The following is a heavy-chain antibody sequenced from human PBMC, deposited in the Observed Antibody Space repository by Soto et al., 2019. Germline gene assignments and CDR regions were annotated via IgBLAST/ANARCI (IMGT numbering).Heavy chain of an antibody. V-gene: IGHV4-31*03. Sequence: SETLSLTCTVSGGSISSGGYYWSWIRQHPGKGLEWIGYIYYSGSTYYNPSLKSRVTISVDTSKNQFSLKLSSVTAADTAVYYCARVGKEVLLWFGEHKFFDYWGQGTLVTVSS. D-gene: IGHD3-10*01. CDR2: IYYSGST. CDR1: GGSISSGGYY. CDR3: ARVGKEVLLWFGEHKFFDY. J-gene: IGHJ4*02.